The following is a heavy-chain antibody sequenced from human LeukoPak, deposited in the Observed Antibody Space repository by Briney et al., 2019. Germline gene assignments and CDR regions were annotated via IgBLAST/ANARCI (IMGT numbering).Heavy chain of an antibody. V-gene: IGHV3-30*18. CDR1: GFTFSSYG. Sequence: PGRSLRLSCAASGFTFSSYGMHWVRQAPGKGLEWVAVILNDGSYKNYADSVKGRFTISRDNSKSMLYLQMNSLRTEDTAVYYCVKDGESLKGEGDYWGQGALVTVSS. D-gene: IGHD3-16*01. CDR2: ILNDGSYK. CDR3: VKDGESLKGEGDY. J-gene: IGHJ4*02.